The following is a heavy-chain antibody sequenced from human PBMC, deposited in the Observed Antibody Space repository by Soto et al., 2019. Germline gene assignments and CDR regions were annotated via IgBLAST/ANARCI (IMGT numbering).Heavy chain of an antibody. CDR1: GFTFSNSA. Sequence: EVQLLESGGGVAQPGGSLRLSCAASGFTFSNSAMSWVRQAPGKGLEWVSTISGGSGDTSYADPVNGRFIVSRDDSRTTLYLQMNSLRAEDTALYYCARGASTFDYWGQGRPVIVSS. CDR3: ARGASTFDY. V-gene: IGHV3-23*01. D-gene: IGHD2-2*01. CDR2: ISGGSGDT. J-gene: IGHJ4*02.